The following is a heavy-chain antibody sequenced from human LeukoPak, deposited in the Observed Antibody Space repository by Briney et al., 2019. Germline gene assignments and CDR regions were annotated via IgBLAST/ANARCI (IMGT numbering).Heavy chain of an antibody. V-gene: IGHV3-21*01. Sequence: GGSLRLSCAASGFTFSSYSMNWVRQAPGKGLEWVSSISSSSSYIYYADAVKGRFTISRDNAKSSLYLQMNSLRAEDTAVYYCARDPSEGAYYDFWSGYPIFDYWGQGTLVTVSS. CDR2: ISSSSSYI. J-gene: IGHJ4*02. CDR3: ARDPSEGAYYDFWSGYPIFDY. D-gene: IGHD3-3*01. CDR1: GFTFSSYS.